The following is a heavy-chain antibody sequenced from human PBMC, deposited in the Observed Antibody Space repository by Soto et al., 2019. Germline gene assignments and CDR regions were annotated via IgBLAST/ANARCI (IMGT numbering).Heavy chain of an antibody. Sequence: ASVKVSCKASGFTFVMYAIHWVRQAPGQGLEWMAWINAGNGHATYSQKFQGRVTITRDTSARTVYMELRSLRFEDTATYYCARAGWFAEGYFDFWGQGTPVTVSS. V-gene: IGHV1-3*01. J-gene: IGHJ4*02. CDR3: ARAGWFAEGYFDF. D-gene: IGHD3-10*01. CDR2: INAGNGHA. CDR1: GFTFVMYA.